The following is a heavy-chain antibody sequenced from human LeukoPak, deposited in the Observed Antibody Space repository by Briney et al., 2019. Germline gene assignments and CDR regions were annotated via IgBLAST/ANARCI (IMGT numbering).Heavy chain of an antibody. V-gene: IGHV3-11*01. J-gene: IGHJ6*02. Sequence: GGSLRLSCAASGFTFSDYYMSWIRQAPGKGLEWVSYISSSGSTIYYADSVKGRFTISRDNAKNSLYLQMNSLRAEDTAVYYCAKDLRPSYYYYGMDVWGQGTTVTVSS. CDR3: AKDLRPSYYYYGMDV. CDR2: ISSSGSTI. CDR1: GFTFSDYY.